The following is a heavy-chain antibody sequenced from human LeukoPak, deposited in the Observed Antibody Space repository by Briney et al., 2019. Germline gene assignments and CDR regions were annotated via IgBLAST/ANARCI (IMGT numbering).Heavy chain of an antibody. J-gene: IGHJ4*02. CDR2: VSSTGGTT. CDR1: GFTFSTYG. Sequence: SGGSLRLSCAASGFTFSTYGMSWVRQAPGKGLEWVSAVSSTGGTTYYADSVKGRFTISRDNSKNTLYLQMNSLRAEDTAVYYCARQLGTGGYWGQGTLVTVSS. V-gene: IGHV3-23*01. D-gene: IGHD7-27*01. CDR3: ARQLGTGGY.